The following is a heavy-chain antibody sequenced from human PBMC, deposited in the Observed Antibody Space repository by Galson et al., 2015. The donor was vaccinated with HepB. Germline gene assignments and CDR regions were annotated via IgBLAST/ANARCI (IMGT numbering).Heavy chain of an antibody. CDR3: ARGGDGSGTHYYYYMDV. V-gene: IGHV3-53*01. Sequence: SLRLSCAASGFTVSSNYMSWVRQAPGKGLEWVSVIYSGGSTYYADSVKGRFTISRDNSKNTLYLQMNSLRAEDTAVYYCARGGDGSGTHYYYYMDVWGKGTTVTVSS. D-gene: IGHD3-10*01. CDR2: IYSGGST. J-gene: IGHJ6*03. CDR1: GFTVSSNY.